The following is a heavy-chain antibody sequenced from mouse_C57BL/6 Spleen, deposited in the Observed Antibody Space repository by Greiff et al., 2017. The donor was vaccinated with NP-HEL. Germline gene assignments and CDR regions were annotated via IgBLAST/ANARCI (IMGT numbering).Heavy chain of an antibody. CDR2: INSDGSST. Sequence: EVKLVESEGGLVQPGSSMKLSCTASGFTFSDYYMAWVRQVPEKGLEWVANINSDGSSTYYMDSLKSRFTISRDNAKNILYLQMSSLKSEDTAAYYCGRDQSLDYWGQGTTLTVSS. J-gene: IGHJ2*01. CDR3: GRDQSLDY. CDR1: GFTFSDYY. V-gene: IGHV5-16*01.